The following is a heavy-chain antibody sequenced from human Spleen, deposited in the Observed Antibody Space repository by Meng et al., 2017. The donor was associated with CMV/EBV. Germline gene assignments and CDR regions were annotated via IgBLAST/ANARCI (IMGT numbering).Heavy chain of an antibody. Sequence: GWVRQAAGKGLEWVGRIKSKTDGGTTDYAAHVKGRFTISRDESKNTLYLQMNSLKTEDTAVYYCTTDGPRTYYYDSSGYSGDAFDIWGQGTMVTVSS. J-gene: IGHJ3*02. V-gene: IGHV3-15*01. D-gene: IGHD3-22*01. CDR2: IKSKTDGGTT. CDR3: TTDGPRTYYYDSSGYSGDAFDI.